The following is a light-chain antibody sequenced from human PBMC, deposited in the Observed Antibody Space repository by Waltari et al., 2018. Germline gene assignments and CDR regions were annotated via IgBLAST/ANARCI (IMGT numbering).Light chain of an antibody. Sequence: SYVLTQPPSVSVAPGETARISCGGNNIGSISVHWYQQKAGQAPVLVMSYDADRPSGNPERFSGSNSGNTATLAINRVEVGDEADYYCQVWDTGSDHVIFGGGTKLTV. V-gene: IGLV3-21*04. CDR1: NIGSIS. CDR2: YDA. CDR3: QVWDTGSDHVI. J-gene: IGLJ2*01.